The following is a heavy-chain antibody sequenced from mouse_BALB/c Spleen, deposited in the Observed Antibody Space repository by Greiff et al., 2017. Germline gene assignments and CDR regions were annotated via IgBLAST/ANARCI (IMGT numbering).Heavy chain of an antibody. CDR2: IWGDGST. Sequence: QVQLKESGPGLVAPSQSLSITCTVSGFSLTGYGVNWVRQPPGKGLEWLGMIWGDGSTDYNSALQSRLSISKDNSKSQVFLKMNSLQTDDTARYYCARDRVYGNWYFDVWGAGTTVTVSS. CDR1: GFSLTGYG. J-gene: IGHJ1*01. CDR3: ARDRVYGNWYFDV. V-gene: IGHV2-6-7*01. D-gene: IGHD2-1*01.